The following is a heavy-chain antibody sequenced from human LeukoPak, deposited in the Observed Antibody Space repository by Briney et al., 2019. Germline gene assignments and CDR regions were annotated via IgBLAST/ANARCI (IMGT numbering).Heavy chain of an antibody. D-gene: IGHD5-12*01. Sequence: GGSLRLSCAASGFTFTTYWMHWVRQAPGKGLGWVSRINSDGSSASYTDSVKGRFTISRDNAKNTLYLQMNSLRAEDTSLYYCDSDINSGYYLVDSWGQGTLVTVSS. J-gene: IGHJ4*02. CDR1: GFTFTTYW. CDR2: INSDGSSA. V-gene: IGHV3-74*01. CDR3: DSDINSGYYLVDS.